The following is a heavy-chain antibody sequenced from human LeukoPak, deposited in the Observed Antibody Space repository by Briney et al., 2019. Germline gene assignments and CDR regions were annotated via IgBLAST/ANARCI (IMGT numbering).Heavy chain of an antibody. CDR3: ARETLWFGELPDAFDI. V-gene: IGHV4-61*01. D-gene: IGHD3-10*01. J-gene: IGHJ3*02. CDR2: IYYSGST. Sequence: SSETLSLTCTVSGGSVSSGSYYWSWMRQPPGKGLEWIGYIYYSGSTNYNPSLKSRVTISVDASKNQFSLKLSSVTAADTAVYYCARETLWFGELPDAFDIWGQGTMVTVSS. CDR1: GGSVSSGSYY.